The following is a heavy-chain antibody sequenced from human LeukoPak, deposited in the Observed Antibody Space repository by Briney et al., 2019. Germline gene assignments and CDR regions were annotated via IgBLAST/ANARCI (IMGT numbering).Heavy chain of an antibody. Sequence: ASVKVSCKSSGYTFTVYFMHWVRQAPGQGLEWMGWINPNSGGTNYAQKFQGRVTMTRDTSISTAYMELSRLRSDDTAVYYCARAGGGLDYWGQGTLVTVSS. CDR2: INPNSGGT. CDR3: ARAGGGLDY. J-gene: IGHJ4*02. V-gene: IGHV1-2*02. D-gene: IGHD3-16*01. CDR1: GYTFTVYF.